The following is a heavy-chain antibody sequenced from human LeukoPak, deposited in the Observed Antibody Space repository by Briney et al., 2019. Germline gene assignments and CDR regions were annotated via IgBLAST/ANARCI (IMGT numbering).Heavy chain of an antibody. D-gene: IGHD1-14*01. J-gene: IGHJ4*02. CDR1: GYTFTTYD. V-gene: IGHV1-8*01. Sequence: ASVKVSCKASGYTFTTYDLNWVRQASGQGLEWMGWMNPNTGDTGYTQKFQGRVTMTRDTSISTAYMELNSLRSDDTAVYYCARGLSGYNMDWGQGTLVTVSS. CDR3: ARGLSGYNMD. CDR2: MNPNTGDT.